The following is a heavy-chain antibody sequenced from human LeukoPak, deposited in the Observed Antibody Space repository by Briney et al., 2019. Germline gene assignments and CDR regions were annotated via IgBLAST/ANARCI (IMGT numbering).Heavy chain of an antibody. Sequence: GGSLRLSCAASGFTFSNYAMSWVRQAPGKGLEWVSSLSDNGGSPYYADSVKGRFTISRDNSKNTLYLHMNSLRVEDTAVYCCAKDPETYSSRWFDSWGQGTLVTVSS. V-gene: IGHV3-23*01. CDR2: LSDNGGSP. J-gene: IGHJ5*01. CDR3: AKDPETYSSRWFDS. D-gene: IGHD2-21*01. CDR1: GFTFSNYA.